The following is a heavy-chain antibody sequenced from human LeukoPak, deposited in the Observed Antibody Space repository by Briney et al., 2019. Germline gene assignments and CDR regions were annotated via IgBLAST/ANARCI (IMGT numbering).Heavy chain of an antibody. CDR1: GYTFTSYW. D-gene: IGHD2-2*01. V-gene: IGHV5-51*01. CDR2: IYPGDSAT. Sequence: LGESLKISCKGSGYTFTSYWIGWVRQMPGKGLEWMGIIYPGDSATTYSPSFQGQVTISADKSISTAYLQWSNLKASDTAMYYCARHSRSFSDYWGQGTLVTVSS. J-gene: IGHJ4*02. CDR3: ARHSRSFSDY.